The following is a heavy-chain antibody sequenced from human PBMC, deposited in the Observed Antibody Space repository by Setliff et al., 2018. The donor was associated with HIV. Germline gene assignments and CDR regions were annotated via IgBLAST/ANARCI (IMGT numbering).Heavy chain of an antibody. CDR3: VRNFGLSPSGKYYYYYGMDI. D-gene: IGHD3-10*01. V-gene: IGHV1-2*04. J-gene: IGHJ6*02. CDR2: INPYSGGT. Sequence: ASVKVSCKASGYTFINYGISWVRQAPGQGLEWMGWINPYSGGTNYAQNFQGWVTMTRDTSITTAYMELSRLTSDDTALYFCVRNFGLSPSGKYYYYYGMDIWGQGTTVTVSS. CDR1: GYTFINYG.